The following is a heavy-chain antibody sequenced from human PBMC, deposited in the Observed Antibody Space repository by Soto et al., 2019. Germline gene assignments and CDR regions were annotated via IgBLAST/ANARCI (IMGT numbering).Heavy chain of an antibody. CDR3: TRGWIFGPLINWFDP. CDR1: GFTFGDNA. J-gene: IGHJ5*02. CDR2: IRSRAYGGTT. Sequence: EVQLVESGGHMVQPGRSLRLSCTASGFTFGDNAMSWFRQAPGEGLEWVGFIRSRAYGGTTEYAASVKGRFTISRDDSKSLAYLQMNSLKTEDTALYYCTRGWIFGPLINWFDPWGQGTLVTVSS. D-gene: IGHD3-3*01. V-gene: IGHV3-49*03.